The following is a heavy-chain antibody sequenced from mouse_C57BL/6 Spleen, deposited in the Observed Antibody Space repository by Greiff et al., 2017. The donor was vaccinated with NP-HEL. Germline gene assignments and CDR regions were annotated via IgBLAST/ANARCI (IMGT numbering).Heavy chain of an antibody. D-gene: IGHD3-2*02. V-gene: IGHV1-53*01. CDR2: INPSNGGT. J-gene: IGHJ4*01. CDR3: AKDSSGLYAMDY. CDR1: GYTFTSYW. Sequence: QVQLQQPGTELVKPGASVKLSCKASGYTFTSYWMHWVKQRPGQGLEWIGNINPSNGGTNYNEKFKSKATLTVYKSSSTAYMQRSSLTSEDSAVDYCAKDSSGLYAMDYWGQGTSVTVSA.